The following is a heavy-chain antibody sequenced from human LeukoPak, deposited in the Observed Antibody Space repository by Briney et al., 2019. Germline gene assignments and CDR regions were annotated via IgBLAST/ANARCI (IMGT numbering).Heavy chain of an antibody. CDR2: INHSGST. CDR3: ARVVWLRFLNRGRDKYGDYEFFDY. D-gene: IGHD4-17*01. V-gene: IGHV4-39*07. Sequence: KPSETLSLTCTVSGGSISSSSYYWSWIRQPPGKGLEWIGEINHSGSTNYNPSLKSRVTISVDTSKNQFSLKLSSVTAADTAVYYCARVVWLRFLNRGRDKYGDYEFFDYWGQGTLVTVSS. J-gene: IGHJ4*02. CDR1: GGSISSSSYY.